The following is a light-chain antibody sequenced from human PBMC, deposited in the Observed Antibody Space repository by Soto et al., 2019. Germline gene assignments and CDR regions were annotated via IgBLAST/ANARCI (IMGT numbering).Light chain of an antibody. CDR2: DAS. CDR3: KQRSNWPST. Sequence: EIVLTQSPATLSLSPGERAALSCRASQSVSSYLAWYQQKPGQAPRLLIYDASNRATGIPARFSGSGSGTAFTLTISSLEPEDFAVYYCKQRSNWPSTFGGGTKVEIK. CDR1: QSVSSY. J-gene: IGKJ4*01. V-gene: IGKV3-11*01.